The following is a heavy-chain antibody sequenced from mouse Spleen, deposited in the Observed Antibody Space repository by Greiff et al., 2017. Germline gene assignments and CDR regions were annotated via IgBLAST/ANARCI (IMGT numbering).Heavy chain of an antibody. J-gene: IGHJ4*01. D-gene: IGHD4-1*01. CDR1: GFSLTSYG. CDR3: ARTGPYYAMDY. Sequence: QVQLKESGPGLVAPSQSLSITCTISGFSLTSYGVHWVRQPPGKGLEWLVVIWSDGSTTYNSALKSRLSISKDNSKSQVFLKVNSLQADDTAMYYCARTGPYYAMDYWGQGTSVTVSS. V-gene: IGHV2-6-1*01. CDR2: IWSDGST.